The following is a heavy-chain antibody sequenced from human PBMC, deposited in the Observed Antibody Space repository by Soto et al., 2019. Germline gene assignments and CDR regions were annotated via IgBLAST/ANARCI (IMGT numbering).Heavy chain of an antibody. CDR2: IYWDDDK. Sequence: QITLKESGPTLVKPTQTLTLTCTFSGFSLSTSGVGVGWIRQPPGKALEGLALIYWDDDKRYSPSLKSRLNISKDTSKNQVVLTMTNMDPVDTATYYCAHLDTMADFVYWGQGTLVTVSS. CDR3: AHLDTMADFVY. V-gene: IGHV2-5*02. D-gene: IGHD1-1*01. J-gene: IGHJ4*02. CDR1: GFSLSTSGVG.